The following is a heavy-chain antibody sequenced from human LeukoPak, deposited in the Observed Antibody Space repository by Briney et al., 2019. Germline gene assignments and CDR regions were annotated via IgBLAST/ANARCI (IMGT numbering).Heavy chain of an antibody. CDR1: GYTFSDFY. D-gene: IGHD3-3*02. J-gene: IGHJ4*02. CDR3: ARVRLADERAWAY. Sequence: ASVKVSCKASGYTFSDFYIHWVRQAPGQGLEYVGWITPKSGDTHSPQRFQGRVTMTRDASISTAYMELSSLRSDDTAVYFCARVRLADERAWAYWGQGTLVTVSS. CDR2: ITPKSGDT. V-gene: IGHV1-2*02.